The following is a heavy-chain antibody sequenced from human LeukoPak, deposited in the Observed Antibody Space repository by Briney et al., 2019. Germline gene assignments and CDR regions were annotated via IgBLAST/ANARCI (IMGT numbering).Heavy chain of an antibody. Sequence: PSETLSHTCTVSGGSISSSSYYWGWIRQPPGKGLEWIGSIYYSGSTYYNPSLKSRVTISVDTSKNQFSLKLSSVTAADTAVYYCARDPYDARRFYYFDCWGQGTLVTVSS. CDR2: IYYSGST. CDR1: GGSISSSSYY. V-gene: IGHV4-39*07. CDR3: ARDPYDARRFYYFDC. J-gene: IGHJ4*02. D-gene: IGHD3-3*01.